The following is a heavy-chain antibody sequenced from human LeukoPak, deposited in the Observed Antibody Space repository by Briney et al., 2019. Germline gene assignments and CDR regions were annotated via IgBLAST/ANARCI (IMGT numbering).Heavy chain of an antibody. CDR2: ISSSSSYI. V-gene: IGHV3-21*04. Sequence: SGGSLRLSCAASGFTFSSYSMNWVRQAPGKGLEWVSSISSSSSYIYYADSVKGRFTISRDNSKNTLYLQMNSLRAEDTAVYYCAKALMRGYFDYWGQGTLVTVSS. CDR3: AKALMRGYFDY. CDR1: GFTFSSYS. J-gene: IGHJ4*02.